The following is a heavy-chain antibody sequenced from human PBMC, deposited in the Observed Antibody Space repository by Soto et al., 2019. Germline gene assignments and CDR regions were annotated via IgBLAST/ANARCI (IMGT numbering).Heavy chain of an antibody. CDR3: ASYDSSGYYYDY. J-gene: IGHJ4*02. D-gene: IGHD3-22*01. V-gene: IGHV4-30-4*01. CDR1: GGSISSGDYY. CDR2: IYYSGST. Sequence: SETLSLTCTVSGGSISSGDYYWSWIRQPPGKGLEWIGYIYYSGSTYYNPSLKSRVTISVDTSKNQFSLKLSSVTAADTAVYYCASYDSSGYYYDYWGQGTLVTVSS.